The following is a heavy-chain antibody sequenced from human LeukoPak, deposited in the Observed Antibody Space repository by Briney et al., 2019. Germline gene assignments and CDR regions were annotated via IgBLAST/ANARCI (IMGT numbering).Heavy chain of an antibody. Sequence: SVKVSCKASGGAFSSYAISWVRQAPGQGLEWMGGIIPIFGTANYAQKFQGRVTITADESTSTAYMELSSLRSEDTAVYYCARYPYDSSGYPAHYFDYWGQGTLVTVSS. CDR3: ARYPYDSSGYPAHYFDY. J-gene: IGHJ4*02. CDR2: IIPIFGTA. CDR1: GGAFSSYA. V-gene: IGHV1-69*13. D-gene: IGHD3-22*01.